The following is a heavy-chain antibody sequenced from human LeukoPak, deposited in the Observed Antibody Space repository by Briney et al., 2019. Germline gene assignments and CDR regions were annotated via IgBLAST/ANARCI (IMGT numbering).Heavy chain of an antibody. V-gene: IGHV3-66*01. D-gene: IGHD4/OR15-4a*01. CDR1: GFTLSNSY. Sequence: GGSLRLSCAASGFTLSNSYMNWARHSPGKGLEWFSLIYSGGDTHYADCVKGRFTISRDSSKNTLYLQMNSLRAEDTAVYYCARDPPAVRTNTYAWGQGTLVTVSS. CDR2: IYSGGDT. CDR3: ARDPPAVRTNTYA. J-gene: IGHJ5*02.